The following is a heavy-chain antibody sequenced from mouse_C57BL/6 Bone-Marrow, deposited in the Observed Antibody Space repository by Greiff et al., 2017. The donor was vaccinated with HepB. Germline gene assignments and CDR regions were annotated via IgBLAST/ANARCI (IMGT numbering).Heavy chain of an antibody. Sequence: EVQLQESGEGLVKPGGSLKLSCAASGFTFSSYAMSWVRQTPEKRLEWVAYISSGGDYIYYADTVKGRFTISRDNARNTLYLQMSSLKAEDTAMYYCTRGGYYGTWFAYWGQGTLVTVSA. V-gene: IGHV5-9-1*02. CDR1: GFTFSSYA. CDR3: TRGGYYGTWFAY. J-gene: IGHJ3*01. D-gene: IGHD1-1*01. CDR2: ISSGGDYI.